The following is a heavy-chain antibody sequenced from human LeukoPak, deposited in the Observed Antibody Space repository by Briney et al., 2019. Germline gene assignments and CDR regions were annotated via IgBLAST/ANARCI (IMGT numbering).Heavy chain of an antibody. D-gene: IGHD2-2*01. J-gene: IGHJ4*02. CDR2: ISGSGDST. Sequence: TGGSLRLSCAASGFSFSNYAMTWVRQAPGKGLEWVSVISGSGDSTYYPDSVKGRFTIPRDNSKNTLYLQMNSLRAEDTAVYFCAKGTPGHYFDYWGQGTLVTVSS. V-gene: IGHV3-23*01. CDR1: GFSFSNYA. CDR3: AKGTPGHYFDY.